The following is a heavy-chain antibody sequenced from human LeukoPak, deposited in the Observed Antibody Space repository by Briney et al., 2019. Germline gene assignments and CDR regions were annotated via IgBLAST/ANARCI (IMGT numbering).Heavy chain of an antibody. Sequence: GGSLRLSCAASGFTFNSYAMYWVRQAPGKGLEWVSGIFGSGGSAHYADSVKGRFTISRDNSKNTVYLQVDSLRVEDTAVYYCGKTTTGYSSGRYPGWPVDYWGQGTLVTVSS. V-gene: IGHV3-23*01. J-gene: IGHJ4*02. CDR1: GFTFNSYA. D-gene: IGHD6-19*01. CDR2: IFGSGGSA. CDR3: GKTTTGYSSGRYPGWPVDY.